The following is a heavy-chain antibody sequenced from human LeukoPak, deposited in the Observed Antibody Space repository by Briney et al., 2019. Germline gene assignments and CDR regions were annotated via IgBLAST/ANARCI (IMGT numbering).Heavy chain of an antibody. V-gene: IGHV4-31*03. CDR2: IYYSGST. CDR3: ARVPVCCSSTSCRVIDY. D-gene: IGHD2-2*01. CDR1: GGSISSGGYY. Sequence: SETLSLTCTVSGGSISSGGYYWSWIRQHPGKGLEWIGYIYYSGSTYYNPSLKSRVTISVDTSKNQFSLKLSSVTAADTAVYYCARVPVCCSSTSCRVIDYGGQGTLVTVSS. J-gene: IGHJ4*02.